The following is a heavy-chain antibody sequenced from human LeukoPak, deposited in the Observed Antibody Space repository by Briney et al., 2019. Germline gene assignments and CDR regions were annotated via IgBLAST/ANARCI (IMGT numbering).Heavy chain of an antibody. CDR2: IRYDGSNK. CDR3: AKDLITMVRGVIGDFDY. V-gene: IGHV3-30*02. CDR1: GFTFSSYG. D-gene: IGHD3-10*01. Sequence: PGGSLRLSCAASGFTFSSYGMHWVRQAPGKGLEWAAFIRYDGSNKYYADSVKGRFTISRDNSKNTLYLQMNSLRAEDTAVYYCAKDLITMVRGVIGDFDYWGQGTLVTVSS. J-gene: IGHJ4*02.